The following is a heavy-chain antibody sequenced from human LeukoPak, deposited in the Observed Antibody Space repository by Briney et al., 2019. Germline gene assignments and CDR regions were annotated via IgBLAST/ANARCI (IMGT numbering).Heavy chain of an antibody. CDR2: ISSSSSTI. CDR1: GFTFSSYS. V-gene: IGHV3-48*01. J-gene: IGHJ4*02. Sequence: HPGRSLRLSCAASGFTFSSYSMNWVRQAPGKGLEWVSYISSSSSTIYYADSVKGRFTISRDNAKNSLYLQMNSLRAEDTAVYYCARDHPGAARAYWGQGTLVTVSS. D-gene: IGHD6-6*01. CDR3: ARDHPGAARAY.